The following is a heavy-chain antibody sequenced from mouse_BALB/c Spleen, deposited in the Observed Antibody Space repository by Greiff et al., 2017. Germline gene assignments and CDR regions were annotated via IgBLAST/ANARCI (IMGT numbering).Heavy chain of an antibody. J-gene: IGHJ1*01. CDR1: GFTFSSYA. D-gene: IGHD2-2*01. V-gene: IGHV5-6-5*01. CDR2: ISSGGST. Sequence: EVKLMESGGGLVKPGGSLKLSCAASGFTFSSYAMSWVRQTPEKRLEWVASISSGGSTYYPDSVKGRVTISRDNARNILYLQMSSLRSEDTAMYYCARRSGSDGGYFDVWGAGTTVTVSS. CDR3: ARRSGSDGGYFDV.